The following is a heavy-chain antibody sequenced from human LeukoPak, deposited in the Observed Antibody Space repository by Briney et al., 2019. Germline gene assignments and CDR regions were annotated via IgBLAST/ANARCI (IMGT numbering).Heavy chain of an antibody. CDR2: INPANGYT. CDR3: TRYNVGFDY. CDR1: GYTFTNYA. Sequence: ASVKVSCKTAGYTFTNYAMHWVRQAPGQTIEWLAWINPANGYTRYSQHFQDRVTVSSDTSADTAYMELSSLRSEDTAVYYCTRYNVGFDYWGQGTLVTVSS. V-gene: IGHV1-3*01. J-gene: IGHJ4*02. D-gene: IGHD1-14*01.